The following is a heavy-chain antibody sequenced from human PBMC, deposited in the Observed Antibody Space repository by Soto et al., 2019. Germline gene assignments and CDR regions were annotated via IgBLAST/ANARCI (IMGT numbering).Heavy chain of an antibody. J-gene: IGHJ4*02. D-gene: IGHD2-21*02. Sequence: QVQLVQSGGEVKKPGASVKVSCKASGYTFTNYGISWVRQAPGQGLEWLGGISTDKSNTNSAPRLQGRLTMTTDTSTSTAYMELRSLTSDDTAVYYCARDERDSCSGGDCFDFDYWGQGTLVTVSS. V-gene: IGHV1-18*04. CDR1: GYTFTNYG. CDR3: ARDERDSCSGGDCFDFDY. CDR2: ISTDKSNT.